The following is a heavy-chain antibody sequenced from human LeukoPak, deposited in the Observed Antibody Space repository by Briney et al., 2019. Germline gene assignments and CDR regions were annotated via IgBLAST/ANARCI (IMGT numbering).Heavy chain of an antibody. CDR2: IYHSGST. CDR3: ARAQIVVVPAAIQYYFDY. D-gene: IGHD2-2*01. Sequence: SETLSLTCAVSGGSISSGGYSWSWIRQSPGKGLEWIGYIYHSGSTYYNPSLKSRVTISVDRSKNQFSLKLSSVTAADTAVYYCARAQIVVVPAAIQYYFDYWGQGTLVTVSS. CDR1: GGSISSGGYS. V-gene: IGHV4-30-2*06. J-gene: IGHJ4*02.